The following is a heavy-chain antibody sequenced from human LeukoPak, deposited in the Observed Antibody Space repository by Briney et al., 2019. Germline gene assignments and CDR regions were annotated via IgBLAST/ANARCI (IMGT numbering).Heavy chain of an antibody. Sequence: SVKVSCKASGGTFSSYAISWVLQAPGQGLEWMGGIIPIFGTANYAQKFQGRVTITADESTSTAYMELSSLRSEDTAVYYCARGRDSSGYYYDYWGQGTLVTVSS. CDR3: ARGRDSSGYYYDY. V-gene: IGHV1-69*13. J-gene: IGHJ4*02. CDR2: IIPIFGTA. CDR1: GGTFSSYA. D-gene: IGHD3-22*01.